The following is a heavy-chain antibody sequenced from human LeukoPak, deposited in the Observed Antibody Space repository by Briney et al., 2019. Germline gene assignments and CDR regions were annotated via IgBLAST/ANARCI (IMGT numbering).Heavy chain of an antibody. Sequence: GGSLRLSCAASGFTFSSYAMHWVRQAPGKGLEWVAVISYDGSNKYYADSVKGRFTISRDNSKNTLYLQMNSLRAEDTAVYYCASGYSSGLYYFNYWGQGTLVTVSS. V-gene: IGHV3-30-3*01. CDR1: GFTFSSYA. D-gene: IGHD6-19*01. J-gene: IGHJ4*02. CDR2: ISYDGSNK. CDR3: ASGYSSGLYYFNY.